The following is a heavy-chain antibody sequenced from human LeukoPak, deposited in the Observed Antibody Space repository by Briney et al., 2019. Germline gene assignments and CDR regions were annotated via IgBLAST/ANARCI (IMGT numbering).Heavy chain of an antibody. V-gene: IGHV4-34*01. Sequence: SETLSLTCAVYGGSFSGYYWSWIRQPPGKGLEWTGEINHSGSTNYNPSLKSRVTISVDKSKNQFSLKLSSVTAADTAVYYCARDSDWGSWFDPWGQGTLVTVSS. D-gene: IGHD7-27*01. J-gene: IGHJ5*02. CDR2: INHSGST. CDR1: GGSFSGYY. CDR3: ARDSDWGSWFDP.